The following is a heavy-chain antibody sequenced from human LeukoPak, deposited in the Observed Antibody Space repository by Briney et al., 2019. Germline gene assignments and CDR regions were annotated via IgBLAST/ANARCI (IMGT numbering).Heavy chain of an antibody. D-gene: IGHD3-22*01. CDR1: GGSISSYY. J-gene: IGHJ4*02. CDR3: ARAPDYDSSGYWFDY. V-gene: IGHV4-59*01. Sequence: NPSETLSLTCTVSGGSISSYYWSWIRQPPGKGLEWIGYIYYSGSTNYNPSLKSRVTISVDTSKNQFSLKLSSVTAADTAVYYCARAPDYDSSGYWFDYWGQGTLVTVSS. CDR2: IYYSGST.